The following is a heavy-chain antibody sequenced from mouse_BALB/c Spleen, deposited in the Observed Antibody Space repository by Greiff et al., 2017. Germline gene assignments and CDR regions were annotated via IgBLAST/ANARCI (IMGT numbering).Heavy chain of an antibody. V-gene: IGHV5-6-3*01. CDR3: ARGGYRYDWYFDV. D-gene: IGHD2-14*01. J-gene: IGHJ1*01. Sequence: EVKLMESGGGLVQPGGSLKLSCAASGFTFSSYGMSWVRQTPDKRLELVATINSNGGSTYYPDSVKGRFTISRDNAKNTLYLQMSSLKSEDTSMYYCARGGYRYDWYFDVWGAGTTVTVSS. CDR1: GFTFSSYG. CDR2: INSNGGST.